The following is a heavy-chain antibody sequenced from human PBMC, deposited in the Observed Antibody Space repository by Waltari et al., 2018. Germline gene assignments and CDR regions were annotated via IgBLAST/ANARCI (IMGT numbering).Heavy chain of an antibody. J-gene: IGHJ4*02. Sequence: QVQLPQWGPGLLKPSEPLSLPCPVYGGSFSGYSWTWIRPPPGKGLEWIGEINHSGSTNYNPSLKSRVTISVDTSKNQFSLKLSSVTAADTAVYYCARGKAEPHPRSIDYWGQGTLVTVSS. D-gene: IGHD1-26*01. CDR3: ARGKAEPHPRSIDY. CDR1: GGSFSGYS. V-gene: IGHV4-34*01. CDR2: INHSGST.